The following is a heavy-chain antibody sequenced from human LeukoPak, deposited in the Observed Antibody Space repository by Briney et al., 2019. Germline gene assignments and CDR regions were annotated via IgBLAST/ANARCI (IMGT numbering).Heavy chain of an antibody. CDR2: ISSSGTTM. V-gene: IGHV3-11*04. CDR3: ARGYTGSYYRWFDP. D-gene: IGHD1-26*01. CDR1: GFTFSDYY. Sequence: PGGSLRLSCAASGFTFSDYYMSWFRQPPGKGLEWISYISSSGTTMYYADSVKGRFTISRDNAKNSLYLQMNSLRVEDTAVYYCARGYTGSYYRWFDPWGQGTLVTVSS. J-gene: IGHJ5*02.